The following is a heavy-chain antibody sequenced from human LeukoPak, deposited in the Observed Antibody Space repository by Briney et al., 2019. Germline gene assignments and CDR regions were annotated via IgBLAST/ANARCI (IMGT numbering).Heavy chain of an antibody. CDR2: IYYSGST. V-gene: IGHV4-59*01. CDR1: GGSIRSYY. CDR3: ARTGSTVTMLYPFDH. J-gene: IGHJ4*02. D-gene: IGHD4-17*01. Sequence: GTLSLTCTVSGGSIRSYYRSWIRQPPGKGLEWIGYIYYSGSTNYNPSLKSRVSISVDTSKNQFSLKLSSVTAADTAVYYCARTGSTVTMLYPFDHWGQGTLVTVSS.